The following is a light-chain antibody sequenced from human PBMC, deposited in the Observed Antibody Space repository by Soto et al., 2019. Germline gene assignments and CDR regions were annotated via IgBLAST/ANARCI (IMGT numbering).Light chain of an antibody. CDR2: DAA. J-gene: IGKJ2*01. CDR3: QQYSAYPSA. CDR1: QSVTSW. V-gene: IGKV1-5*01. Sequence: DIQMTQSPSTLSASVGDRVTITCRASQSVTSWLAWYQQKPGKAPKLLIYDAASLEGGVPSRFSGSGSGTEFTLTISGLQPDDFATYYCQQYSAYPSAFGPGTKL.